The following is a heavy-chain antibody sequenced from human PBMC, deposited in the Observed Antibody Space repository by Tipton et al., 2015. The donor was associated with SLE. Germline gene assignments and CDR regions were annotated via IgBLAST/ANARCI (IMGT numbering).Heavy chain of an antibody. V-gene: IGHV4-4*02. CDR2: IYHSGST. D-gene: IGHD6-19*01. J-gene: IGHJ3*02. CDR1: GGSISSGNW. Sequence: TLSLTCAVSGGSISSGNWWSWVRQPPGKGLEWIGEIYHSGSTNYNPSLKSRVTISVDKSKNQFSLKLSSVTAADTAVYYCARGGSGWPDAFDIWGQGTMVTVSS. CDR3: ARGGSGWPDAFDI.